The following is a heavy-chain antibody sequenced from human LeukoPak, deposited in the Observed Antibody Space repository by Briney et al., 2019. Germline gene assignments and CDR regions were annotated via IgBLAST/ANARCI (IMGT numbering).Heavy chain of an antibody. J-gene: IGHJ4*02. CDR2: ISAYSGNT. Sequence: ASVKVSCKASGYTFTSYGISWVRQAPGQGLERMGWISAYSGNTHYAQKLQGGVTMTTDTSTSTVYMELRSLRSDDTAVYYCARGSPPRRNYDSRGYYSYYFDYWGQGTLVTVSS. V-gene: IGHV1-18*01. D-gene: IGHD3-22*01. CDR3: ARGSPPRRNYDSRGYYSYYFDY. CDR1: GYTFTSYG.